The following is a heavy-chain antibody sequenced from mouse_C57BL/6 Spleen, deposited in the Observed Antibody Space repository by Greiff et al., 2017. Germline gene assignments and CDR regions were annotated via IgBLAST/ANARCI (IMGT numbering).Heavy chain of an antibody. J-gene: IGHJ1*03. V-gene: IGHV3-8*01. D-gene: IGHD1-1*01. Sequence: ESGPGLAKPSQTLSLTCSVTGYSITSDYWNWIRKFPGNKLEYMGYISYSGSTYYNPSLKSRISITRDTSKNQYYLQLNSVTTEDTATYYCARYAYGSSYGWYFDVWGTGTTVTVSS. CDR2: ISYSGST. CDR1: GYSITSDY. CDR3: ARYAYGSSYGWYFDV.